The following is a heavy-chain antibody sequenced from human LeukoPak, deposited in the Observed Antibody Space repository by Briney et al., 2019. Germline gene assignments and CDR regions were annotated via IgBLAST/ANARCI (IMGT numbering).Heavy chain of an antibody. V-gene: IGHV3-30*02. CDR1: GFTFSNYG. J-gene: IGHJ4*02. CDR3: ARVEDYDILTGFDY. D-gene: IGHD3-9*01. CDR2: IRHVGTNT. Sequence: GGSLRLSCAVSGFTFSNYGMHWVRQAPGKGLEWVAFIRHVGTNTYYADSVKGRFTISRDNSKNTLYLQMNSLRAEDTAVYYCARVEDYDILTGFDYWGQGTLVTVSS.